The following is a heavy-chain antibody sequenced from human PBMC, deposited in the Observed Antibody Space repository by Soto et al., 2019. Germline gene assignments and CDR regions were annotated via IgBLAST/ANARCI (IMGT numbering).Heavy chain of an antibody. CDR3: ARLSGTYYNVGKYYYYYYMDV. D-gene: IGHD3-10*01. J-gene: IGHJ6*03. CDR2: IYSSGST. CDR1: GGSVSSDR. V-gene: IGHV4-59*02. Sequence: SETLSLTCTVSGGSVSSDRWSWIRQPPGKGLEWIGDIYSSGSTNYNPSLKSPVTISLDTSKNQFSLRVRSVTAADTAVYYCARLSGTYYNVGKYYYYYYMDVWGKGTTVTVSS.